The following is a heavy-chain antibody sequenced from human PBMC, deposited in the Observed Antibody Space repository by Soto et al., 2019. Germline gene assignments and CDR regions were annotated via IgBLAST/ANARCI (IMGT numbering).Heavy chain of an antibody. CDR1: GASISSGDYF. CDR3: ARASYGSAIDY. D-gene: IGHD5-18*01. V-gene: IGHV4-30-4*01. CDR2: IYYSGST. J-gene: IGHJ4*02. Sequence: SETLSLTCTVSGASISSGDYFWTWIRQPPGKGLEWIGSIYYSGSTYYNPSLKSRVTISVDTSNNQFSLKLSSVTAADTAVYYCARASYGSAIDYWGQGTLVTVSS.